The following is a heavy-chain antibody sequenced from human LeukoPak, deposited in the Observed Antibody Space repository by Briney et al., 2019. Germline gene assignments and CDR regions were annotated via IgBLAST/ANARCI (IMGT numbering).Heavy chain of an antibody. CDR3: TREKSYGYIRADS. CDR1: GYSISSGSYY. J-gene: IGHJ4*02. V-gene: IGHV4-61*09. CDR2: IYASGGT. Sequence: SETLSLTCTVSGYSISSGSYYWSWIRQPAGKGLEWIGHIYASGGTKYNPSLESRVTISIDTSKNQLSLRLSSVTAADTAVYYCTREKSYGYIRADSWGQGTLVAVSS. D-gene: IGHD3-16*01.